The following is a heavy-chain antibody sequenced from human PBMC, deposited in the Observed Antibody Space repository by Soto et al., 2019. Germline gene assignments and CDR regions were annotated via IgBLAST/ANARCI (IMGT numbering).Heavy chain of an antibody. CDR1: GGTFSSYA. J-gene: IGHJ4*02. D-gene: IGHD5-18*01. V-gene: IGHV1-69*06. CDR2: IIPIFGTA. CDR3: ARTESLKVGGYSYTDY. Sequence: SVKVSGKASGGTFSSYAISWVRQAPGQGLEWMGGIIPIFGTANYAQKFQGRVTITADKSTSTAYMELSSLRSEDTAVYYCARTESLKVGGYSYTDYWGQGTLVTVSS.